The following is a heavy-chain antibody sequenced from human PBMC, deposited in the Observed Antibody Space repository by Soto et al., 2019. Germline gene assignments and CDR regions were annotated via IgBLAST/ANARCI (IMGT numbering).Heavy chain of an antibody. D-gene: IGHD2-2*01. V-gene: IGHV3-23*05. CDR2: IDKSGGDT. Sequence: EVQLLESGGDLVQPGWSLRLSCAASGFTFTNYLMTWVRQAPGKGLEWVSSIDKSGGDTYYADSVKGRFTISRDNSKNTLYLQVNGLRAEDTALYYCAKDTYSRSGYFWGQGTLVTVSS. CDR3: AKDTYSRSGYF. J-gene: IGHJ4*02. CDR1: GFTFTNYL.